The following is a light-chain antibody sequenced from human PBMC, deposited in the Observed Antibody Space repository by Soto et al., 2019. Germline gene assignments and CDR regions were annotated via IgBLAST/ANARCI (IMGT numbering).Light chain of an antibody. CDR3: QRSYSTPLA. CDR2: AAS. V-gene: IGKV1-39*01. CDR1: QSISSY. Sequence: DIQMTQSPSSLSASVGDRVTITCRASQSISSYLSWYQQKPGKAPKLLIYAASSLQRGVPSRFSGSGYGTDLTLTISSLQRDDVATYYYQRSYSTPLAFGQLTKVYIK. J-gene: IGKJ1*01.